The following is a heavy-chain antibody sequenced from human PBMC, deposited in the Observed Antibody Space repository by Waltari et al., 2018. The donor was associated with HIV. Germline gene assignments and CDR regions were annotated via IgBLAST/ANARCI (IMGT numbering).Heavy chain of an antibody. Sequence: EVQLLESGGGFVQPGGSLRLSCAAYKFTLATTSMTWVRRAPGKGLEWVAIISANAGRAYYADSLEGRFTVSRENSNNTIYLQMNNLTAEDTAVYYCAKHSSGWYRGHYPIDVWGQGTTVTVSS. J-gene: IGHJ6*02. V-gene: IGHV3-23*01. D-gene: IGHD6-19*01. CDR1: KFTLATTS. CDR2: ISANAGRA. CDR3: AKHSSGWYRGHYPIDV.